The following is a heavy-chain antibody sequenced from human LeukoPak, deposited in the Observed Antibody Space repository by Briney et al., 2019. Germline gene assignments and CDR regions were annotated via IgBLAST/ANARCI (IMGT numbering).Heavy chain of an antibody. D-gene: IGHD4-11*01. Sequence: SQTLSLTCTVSGGSISSGSYHWSWIRQPAGKGLEWIGRIYTSGSTNYNPSLKSRVTISVDTSKNQFSLKLSSVTAADTAVYYCARETILQYHQYYMDVWGKGTTVTVSS. V-gene: IGHV4-61*02. CDR1: GGSISSGSYH. CDR3: ARETILQYHQYYMDV. CDR2: IYTSGST. J-gene: IGHJ6*03.